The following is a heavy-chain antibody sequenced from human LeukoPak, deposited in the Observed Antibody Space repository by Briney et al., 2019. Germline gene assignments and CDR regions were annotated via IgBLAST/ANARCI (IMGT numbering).Heavy chain of an antibody. CDR1: GYTYTIYD. D-gene: IGHD1/OR15-1a*01. V-gene: IGHV1-8*01. J-gene: IGHJ4*02. Sequence: ASVTVSFTASGYTYTIYDINWVGQASGQGLEWMGWMNPKSGNTGYAQKFQGRVTMTRDTATSTAYMELSSLRSEDTAVYYCARGTRTFDYWGQGTLVTVSS. CDR2: MNPKSGNT. CDR3: ARGTRTFDY.